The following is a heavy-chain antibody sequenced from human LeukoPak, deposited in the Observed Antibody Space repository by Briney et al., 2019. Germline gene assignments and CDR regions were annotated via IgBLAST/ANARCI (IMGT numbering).Heavy chain of an antibody. CDR2: IDTAGDT. D-gene: IGHD6-6*01. CDR1: GFTFSSYD. V-gene: IGHV3-13*01. Sequence: GGSLRLSCAASGFTFSSYDMHWVRQATGKGLEWVSAIDTAGDTYYPGSVKGRFTISGENAKNSLYLQMNSLRAGDTAVYYCARDGGSSASISWFDPWGQGTLVTVSS. J-gene: IGHJ5*02. CDR3: ARDGGSSASISWFDP.